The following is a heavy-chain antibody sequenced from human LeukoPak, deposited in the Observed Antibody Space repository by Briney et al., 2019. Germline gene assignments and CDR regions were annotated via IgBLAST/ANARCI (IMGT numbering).Heavy chain of an antibody. CDR1: GFTFRDYP. CDR2: ISSAGGTT. V-gene: IGHV3-64*04. Sequence: GGSLRLSCSASGFTFRDYPIHWVRQAPGEGLQYVSAISSAGGTTYYADSVRGRFTISRDNSKNTLYLQMNSLRAEDTAVYYCARDPVQYYDFWSGYYIHGMDVWGQGTTVTVSS. J-gene: IGHJ6*02. CDR3: ARDPVQYYDFWSGYYIHGMDV. D-gene: IGHD3-3*01.